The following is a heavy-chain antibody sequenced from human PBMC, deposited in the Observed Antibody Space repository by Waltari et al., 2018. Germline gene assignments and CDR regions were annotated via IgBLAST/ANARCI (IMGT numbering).Heavy chain of an antibody. J-gene: IGHJ6*03. Sequence: QLQLQESGPGLVKPSETLSLTCTVSGGSISSSSYYWGWIRQPPGTGLEWIGSIYYSGSTYYNPSLKSRVTISVDTSKNQFSLKLSSVTAADTAVYYCARSPALITIFGVVNVYYYYYYMDVWGKGTTVTVSS. V-gene: IGHV4-39*07. CDR3: ARSPALITIFGVVNVYYYYYYMDV. D-gene: IGHD3-3*01. CDR1: GGSISSSSYY. CDR2: IYYSGST.